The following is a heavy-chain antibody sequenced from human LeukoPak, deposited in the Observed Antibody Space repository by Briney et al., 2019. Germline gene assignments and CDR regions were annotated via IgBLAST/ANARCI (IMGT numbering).Heavy chain of an antibody. CDR1: GFTFSSYS. CDR2: ISSSSSTI. D-gene: IGHD6-19*01. Sequence: GGSLRLSCAASGFTFSSYSMNWVRQAPGKGLEWVSYISSSSSTIYYADSVKGRFTISRDNAKNSLYLQMNSLRAEDTAVYYCARDGRPRYSSGWLWSQGTLVTVSS. V-gene: IGHV3-48*01. CDR3: ARDGRPRYSSGWL. J-gene: IGHJ4*02.